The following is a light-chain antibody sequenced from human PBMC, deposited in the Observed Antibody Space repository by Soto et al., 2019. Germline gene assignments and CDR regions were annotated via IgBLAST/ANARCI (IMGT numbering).Light chain of an antibody. J-gene: IGLJ1*01. CDR2: AVS. Sequence: QSALTQPASVSGSPGQSITISCTGTNSDVGGYDYVSWYQHHPGKAPKLLIYAVSDRPSGVFNRFSCSKSGNTASLTISGLQAEYEADYYCSSYTSNSPYVFGTGTKLTVL. CDR1: NSDVGGYDY. V-gene: IGLV2-14*03. CDR3: SSYTSNSPYV.